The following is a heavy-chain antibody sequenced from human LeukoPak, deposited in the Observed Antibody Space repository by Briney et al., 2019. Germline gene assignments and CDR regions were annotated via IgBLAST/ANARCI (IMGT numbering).Heavy chain of an antibody. Sequence: SETLSLTCTVSGGSISSYYWSWIRQPPGKGLEWIGCIYYSGSTNYDPSLKSRVTISVDTSKNQFSLKLSSVTAADTAVYYCARGLIAVAAYFDYWGQGTLVTVSS. D-gene: IGHD6-19*01. J-gene: IGHJ4*02. V-gene: IGHV4-59*01. CDR1: GGSISSYY. CDR3: ARGLIAVAAYFDY. CDR2: IYYSGST.